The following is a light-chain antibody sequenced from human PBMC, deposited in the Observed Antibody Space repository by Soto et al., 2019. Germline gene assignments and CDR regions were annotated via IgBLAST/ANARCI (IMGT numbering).Light chain of an antibody. CDR3: GACDSSLSGHGV. CDR2: DNN. CDR1: SSNIGNNY. J-gene: IGLJ2*01. Sequence: QSVLTQPPSVSAAPGQKVTISCSGSSSNIGNNYVSWYQQLPGTTPKILIYDNNKQPPGIPARFSGSTYGTSATLDITGLQTGEEDDYYCGACDSSLSGHGVFGGGTKVTVL. V-gene: IGLV1-51*01.